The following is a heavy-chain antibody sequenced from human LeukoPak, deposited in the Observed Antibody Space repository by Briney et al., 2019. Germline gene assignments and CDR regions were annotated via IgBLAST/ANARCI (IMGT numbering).Heavy chain of an antibody. CDR1: GGSISSYY. J-gene: IGHJ5*02. Sequence: SETLSLTCTVPGGSISSYYWSWIRQPPGKGLEWIGYIYTSGSTNYNPSLKSRVTISVDTSKNQFSLKLSSVTAADTAVYYCARHFPFGYPFFDSWFDPWGQGTLVTVSS. CDR2: IYTSGST. V-gene: IGHV4-4*09. CDR3: ARHFPFGYPFFDSWFDP. D-gene: IGHD3-9*01.